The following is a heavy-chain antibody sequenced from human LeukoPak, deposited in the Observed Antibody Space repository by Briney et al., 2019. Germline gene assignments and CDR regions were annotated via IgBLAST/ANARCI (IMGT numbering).Heavy chain of an antibody. V-gene: IGHV4-61*02. Sequence: SETLSLTCTVSGNSISSGDNYWSWIRQPAGKGLEWIGRIYTSGSTNYNPSLKSRVTISGDTSKNQFSLKLSSVTAADTAVYYCASSGDYDILAWGQGTLVTVSS. D-gene: IGHD3-9*01. CDR2: IYTSGST. CDR3: ASSGDYDILA. J-gene: IGHJ4*02. CDR1: GNSISSGDNY.